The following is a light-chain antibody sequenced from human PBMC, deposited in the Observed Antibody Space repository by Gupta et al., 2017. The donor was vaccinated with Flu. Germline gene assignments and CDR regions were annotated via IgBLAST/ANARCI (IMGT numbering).Light chain of an antibody. V-gene: IGKV3-15*01. J-gene: IGKJ1*01. Sequence: ILLTHSPATLSVSPGDRATLSCRATQSVRNYLAWFQQKPGQAPRLLIYGASTRATGVPARFSGSGSGTEFTLTISSLQSEDFAVYYCQEYKNWPLGTFGQGTKVGVK. CDR3: QEYKNWPLGT. CDR2: GAS. CDR1: QSVRNY.